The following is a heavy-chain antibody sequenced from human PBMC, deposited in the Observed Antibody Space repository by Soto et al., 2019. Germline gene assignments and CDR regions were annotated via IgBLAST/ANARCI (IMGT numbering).Heavy chain of an antibody. Sequence: ASVKVSCKASGYTFTSYYMHWVRQAPGQGLEWMGIINPSGGSTSYAQKFQGRVTMTRDTSTSTAYMELSSLRSEDTAVYYCARDYYDSSGYYYGYAFDIWGQGTMVTVSS. CDR2: INPSGGST. CDR3: ARDYYDSSGYYYGYAFDI. CDR1: GYTFTSYY. V-gene: IGHV1-46*01. J-gene: IGHJ3*02. D-gene: IGHD3-22*01.